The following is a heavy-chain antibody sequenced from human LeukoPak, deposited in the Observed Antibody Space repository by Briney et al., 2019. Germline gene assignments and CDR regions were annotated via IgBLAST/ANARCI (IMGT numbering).Heavy chain of an antibody. CDR3: ARDDCSSTTCYAY. CDR2: IRYDGSNQ. V-gene: IGHV3-33*01. J-gene: IGHJ4*02. Sequence: PGGSLRLSCAASGFTFSYYGMHWVRQAPGKGLEWVAGIRYDGSNQYYADSVKGRFTISRDNPRNTLYLQMNSLRAEDTAVYHCARDDCSSTTCYAYWGQGTLVTVSS. D-gene: IGHD2-2*01. CDR1: GFTFSYYG.